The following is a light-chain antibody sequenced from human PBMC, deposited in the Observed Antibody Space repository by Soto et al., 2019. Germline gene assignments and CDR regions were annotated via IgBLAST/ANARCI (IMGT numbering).Light chain of an antibody. V-gene: IGLV2-23*03. Sequence: QSALTLPASVSGSPGQSITISCTGTSSDVGSYNLVSWYQQHPGKAPKLMIYEGSKRPSGVSNRFSGSKSGNTASLTISGLQAEDEADYYCCSYAGSSTFYVFGTGTKLTVL. CDR2: EGS. CDR3: CSYAGSSTFYV. J-gene: IGLJ1*01. CDR1: SSDVGSYNL.